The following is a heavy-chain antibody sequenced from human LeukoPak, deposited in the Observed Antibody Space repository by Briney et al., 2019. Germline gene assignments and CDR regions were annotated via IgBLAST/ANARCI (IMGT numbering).Heavy chain of an antibody. CDR3: ARAKRGYTYGSQKSNWYLDL. V-gene: IGHV3-64*01. D-gene: IGHD5-18*01. CDR2: ISSNGGST. CDR1: GFTFSSYA. J-gene: IGHJ2*01. Sequence: GGSLRLSCAASGFTFSSYAMHWVRQAPGKGLEYVSAISSNGGSTYYANSVKGRFTISRDNAKNSLYLQMNSLRAEDTAVYYCARAKRGYTYGSQKSNWYLDLWGRGTLVTVSS.